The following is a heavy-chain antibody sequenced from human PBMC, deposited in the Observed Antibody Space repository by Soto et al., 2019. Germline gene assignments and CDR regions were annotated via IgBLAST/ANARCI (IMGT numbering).Heavy chain of an antibody. CDR1: EGTFDTYV. CDR3: ATGAYDSSWRFDY. V-gene: IGHV1-69*18. Sequence: QVQLVQSGAEVKKPGSSVKVSCKASEGTFDTYVISWVRQAPGQGLEWMGTIVPLMRTANHAQKFRDRVTITADESTNKAYIELTSLRSEDTAIYYCATGAYDSSWRFDYWGQGTLVTVSS. J-gene: IGHJ4*02. CDR2: IVPLMRTA. D-gene: IGHD3-22*01.